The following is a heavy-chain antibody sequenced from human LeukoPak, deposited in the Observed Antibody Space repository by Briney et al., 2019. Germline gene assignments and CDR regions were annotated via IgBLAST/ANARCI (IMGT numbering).Heavy chain of an antibody. CDR1: AFTFGSYS. Sequence: PGGSLRLSCAASAFTFGSYSLNWVRQAPGKGLEWVSSISTSSRYIYYSDSVKGRFTISRDNAKNSLYLQMNSLRAEDTAVYYCANTGTPADWGQGTLVTVSS. D-gene: IGHD4-11*01. CDR2: ISTSSRYI. J-gene: IGHJ4*02. CDR3: ANTGTPAD. V-gene: IGHV3-21*04.